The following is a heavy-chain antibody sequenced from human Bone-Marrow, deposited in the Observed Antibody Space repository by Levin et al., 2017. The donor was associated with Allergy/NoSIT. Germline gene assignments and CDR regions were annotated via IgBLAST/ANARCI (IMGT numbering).Heavy chain of an antibody. V-gene: IGHV1-18*01. D-gene: IGHD3-10*01. Sequence: ASVKVSCKTSGYNFNTYGVSWVRQAPGQGLEWMGWISGYNGKTKFAQKFQGRVIMTIDTSTTTAYMEVRSLTSDDTAVYYCARDEELAADYWGQGTLVTVSS. CDR1: GYNFNTYG. CDR3: ARDEELAADY. CDR2: ISGYNGKT. J-gene: IGHJ4*02.